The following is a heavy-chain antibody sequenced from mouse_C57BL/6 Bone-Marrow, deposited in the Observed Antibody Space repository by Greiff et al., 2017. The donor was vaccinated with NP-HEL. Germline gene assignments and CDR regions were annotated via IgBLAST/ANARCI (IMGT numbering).Heavy chain of an antibody. V-gene: IGHV5-17*01. Sequence: EVQVVESGGGLVKPGGSLKLSCAASGFTFSDYGMHWVRQAPEKGLEWVAYISSGSSTIYYADTVKGRFTISRANAKNTLFLQMTSLRSEDTAMYYCARRYRGLYYYAMDYWGQGTSVTVSS. CDR3: ARRYRGLYYYAMDY. CDR2: ISSGSSTI. CDR1: GFTFSDYG. J-gene: IGHJ4*01. D-gene: IGHD2-12*01.